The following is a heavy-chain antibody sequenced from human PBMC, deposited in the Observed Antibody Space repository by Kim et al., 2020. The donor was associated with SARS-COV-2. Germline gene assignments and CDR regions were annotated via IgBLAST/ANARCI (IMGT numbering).Heavy chain of an antibody. V-gene: IGHV1-2*06. CDR2: INPNSGGT. CDR1: GYTFTGYY. D-gene: IGHD2-2*01. CDR3: ARSEGYCSSTSCFNPDY. Sequence: ASVKVSCKASGYTFTGYYMHWVRQAPGQGLEWMGRINPNSGGTNYAQKFQGRVTMTRDTSISTAYMELSRLRSDDTAVYYCARSEGYCSSTSCFNPDYWGQGTLVTVSS. J-gene: IGHJ4*02.